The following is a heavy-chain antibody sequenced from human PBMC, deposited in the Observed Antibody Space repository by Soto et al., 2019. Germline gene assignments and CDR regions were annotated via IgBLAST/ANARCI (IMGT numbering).Heavy chain of an antibody. D-gene: IGHD2-21*01. Sequence: GGSLRLSCAASDFSFDEHWMSWVRQAPGKGLEWLARIKDDGGQKLYVDSVKGRFTISRDNAKNSLYLQMNSLRAEDTAVYYCMTDYLGYWGQGTQVTVAS. J-gene: IGHJ4*02. CDR3: MTDYLGY. V-gene: IGHV3-7*01. CDR1: DFSFDEHW. CDR2: IKDDGGQK.